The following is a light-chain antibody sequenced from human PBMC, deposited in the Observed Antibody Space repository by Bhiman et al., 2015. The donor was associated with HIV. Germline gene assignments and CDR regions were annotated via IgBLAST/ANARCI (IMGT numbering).Light chain of an antibody. CDR2: EVN. V-gene: IGLV2-8*01. CDR3: SSHTSRDLQV. J-gene: IGLJ1*01. Sequence: QSALTQPPSASGSRGQSVTISCTGTSTDVGYYEFVSWYQQHPGKVPKLVIYEVNKRPSGVPDRFSGSKSGNTAFLTVSGLQPEDEADYYCSSHTSRDLQVFGSGTTVTVL. CDR1: STDVGYYEF.